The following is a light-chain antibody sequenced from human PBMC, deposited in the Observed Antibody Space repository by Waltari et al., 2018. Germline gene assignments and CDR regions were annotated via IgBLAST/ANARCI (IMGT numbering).Light chain of an antibody. CDR2: GTS. CDR1: GSNIGAGYD. CDR3: QSYDTSLSVV. J-gene: IGLJ3*02. Sequence: QSALTQPASVSGSPGQSLTISCTGSGSNIGAGYDVPWYQQLPRAAPKLLIYGTSSRPLGVPDRFFGSTSGTSASLAITGLQAEDEAVYYCQSYDTSLSVVFGGGTKLTVL. V-gene: IGLV1-40*01.